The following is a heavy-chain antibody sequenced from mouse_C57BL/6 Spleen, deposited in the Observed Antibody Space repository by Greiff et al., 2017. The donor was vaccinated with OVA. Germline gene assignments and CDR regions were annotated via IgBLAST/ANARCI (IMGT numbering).Heavy chain of an antibody. J-gene: IGHJ3*01. V-gene: IGHV1-74*04. D-gene: IGHD1-1*01. CDR3: AIYYYGSSPFAY. Sequence: VQLQESGAELVKPGASVKVSCKASGYTFTSYWMHWVKQRPGQGLEWIGRIHPSDSVTNYNQKFKGKATLTVDKSSSTAYMQLSSLTSEDSAVYYCAIYYYGSSPFAYWGQGTLVTVSA. CDR1: GYTFTSYW. CDR2: IHPSDSVT.